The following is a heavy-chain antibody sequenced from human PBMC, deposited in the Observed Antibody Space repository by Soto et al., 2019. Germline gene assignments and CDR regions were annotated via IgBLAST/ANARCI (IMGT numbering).Heavy chain of an antibody. CDR3: ARHVFFLMIRRPPRCTLFPTRRSSDL. V-gene: IGHV4-59*08. CDR1: GGSTTRDD. J-gene: IGHJ2*01. Sequence: SETRSPTCSGSGGSTTRDDWTGIRHPPGNRLEWIGYIYYSGSTSYNPSLKSRVTISVDTSKNQFSLKLHSVTAADTAVYYCARHVFFLMIRRPPRCTLFPTRRSSDL. D-gene: IGHD4-17*01. CDR2: IYYSGST.